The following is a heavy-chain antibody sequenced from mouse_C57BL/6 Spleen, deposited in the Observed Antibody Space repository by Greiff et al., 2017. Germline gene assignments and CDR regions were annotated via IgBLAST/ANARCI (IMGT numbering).Heavy chain of an antibody. CDR3: AREPTVGYFDV. V-gene: IGHV3-6*01. D-gene: IGHD1-1*01. CDR1: GYSITSGYY. CDR2: ISYNGSN. Sequence: VQLKESGPGLVKPSQSLSLTCSVTGYSITSGYYWNWIRQFPGNKLEWMGYISYNGSNNYNPSLKNRISITRDTSTNQFFLKLKSVTTEDTATYYCAREPTVGYFDVWGTGTTVTVSS. J-gene: IGHJ1*03.